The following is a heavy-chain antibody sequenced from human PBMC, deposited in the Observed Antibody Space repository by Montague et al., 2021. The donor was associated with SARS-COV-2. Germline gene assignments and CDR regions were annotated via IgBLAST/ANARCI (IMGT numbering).Heavy chain of an antibody. V-gene: IGHV3-7*01. CDR2: INQDETAK. J-gene: IGHJ4*02. CDR3: ARSPRGSGTGWLDY. Sequence: SLRLSCAASGFTSGDYQMTWVRQAPGKGLQWVANINQDETAKTYVDSVKGRFTISRDNAKNSLILQMNSLKDEDTAVYYCARSPRGSGTGWLDYWGPGTLVTASS. CDR1: GFTSGDYQ. D-gene: IGHD3/OR15-3a*01.